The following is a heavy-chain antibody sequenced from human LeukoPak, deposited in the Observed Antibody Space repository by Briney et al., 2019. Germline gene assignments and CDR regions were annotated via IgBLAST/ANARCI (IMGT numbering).Heavy chain of an antibody. CDR1: GHILSELS. V-gene: IGHV1-24*01. Sequence: ASVKVSCKVSGHILSELSVHWVRQATGKGLEWMGGFDPEDGETIYAQKFQGRVTMTEDTSTDTAYMELSSLRSEDTAVYYCATSSIMITFGGVIGLFDYWGQGTLVTVCS. D-gene: IGHD3-16*02. CDR2: FDPEDGET. J-gene: IGHJ4*02. CDR3: ATSSIMITFGGVIGLFDY.